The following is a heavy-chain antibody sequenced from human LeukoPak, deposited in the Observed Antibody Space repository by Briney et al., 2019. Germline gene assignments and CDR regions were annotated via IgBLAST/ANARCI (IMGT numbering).Heavy chain of an antibody. J-gene: IGHJ6*02. CDR3: ARSLSYYYYYGMDV. V-gene: IGHV4-59*01. Sequence: SETLSLTCTVSGGSISSYYWSWIRHPPGKGLEWIGYIYYTGSPKYNPSLKTRLTISVDTSKHQFSLKLSSVTAADTAVYYCARSLSYYYYYGMDVWGQGTTVTVSS. CDR2: IYYTGSP. CDR1: GGSISSYY.